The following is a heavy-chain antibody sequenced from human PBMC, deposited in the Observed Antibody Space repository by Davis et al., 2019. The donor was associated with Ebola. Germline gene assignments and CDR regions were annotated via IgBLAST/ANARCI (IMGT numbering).Heavy chain of an antibody. CDR3: ARMTTVTYYFDY. CDR1: GGSISSYY. Sequence: PSETLSLTCTVSGGSISSYYWSWIRQPPGKGLAWIGYIYYSGSTNYNPSLKSRVTISVDTSKNQFSLKLSSVTAADTAVYYCARMTTVTYYFDYWGRGTLVTVSS. D-gene: IGHD4-11*01. CDR2: IYYSGST. J-gene: IGHJ4*02. V-gene: IGHV4-59*01.